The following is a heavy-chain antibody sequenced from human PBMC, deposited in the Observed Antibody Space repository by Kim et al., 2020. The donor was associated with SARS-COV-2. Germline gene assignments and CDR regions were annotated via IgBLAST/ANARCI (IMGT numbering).Heavy chain of an antibody. CDR1: GFTFSSYG. V-gene: IGHV3-30*18. D-gene: IGHD6-19*01. Sequence: GGSLRLSCAASGFTFSSYGMHWVRQAPGKGLEWVAVISYDGSNKYYVDSVKGRFTISRDNSKNTLYLQMNSLRAEDTAVYYCAKDQDSTGWYAGYYYYYGMDVWGQGTTVTVSS. J-gene: IGHJ6*02. CDR3: AKDQDSTGWYAGYYYYYGMDV. CDR2: ISYDGSNK.